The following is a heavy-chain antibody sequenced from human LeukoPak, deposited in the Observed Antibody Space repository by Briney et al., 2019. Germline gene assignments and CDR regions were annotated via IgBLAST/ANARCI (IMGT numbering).Heavy chain of an antibody. CDR2: ISSSSSTI. CDR1: GFTFSSYS. CDR3: ARDPYGSGSYYTY. D-gene: IGHD3-10*01. V-gene: IGHV3-48*01. Sequence: PGGSLRLSCAASGFTFSSYSMNWVRQAPGKGLEWVSYISSSSSTIYYADSVKGRFTISRDNAKNSLYLQMNSLRAEDTAVYYCARDPYGSGSYYTYWGQGTLVTVSS. J-gene: IGHJ4*02.